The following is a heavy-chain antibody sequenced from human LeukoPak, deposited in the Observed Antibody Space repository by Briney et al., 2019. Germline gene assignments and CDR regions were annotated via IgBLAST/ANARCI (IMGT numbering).Heavy chain of an antibody. CDR2: ISGDGGST. J-gene: IGHJ4*02. CDR3: ARPAAAGLDY. V-gene: IGHV3-43*02. D-gene: IGHD6-13*01. CDR1: GFTFDDYA. Sequence: GGSLRLFCAASGFTFDDYAMHWVRQAPGKGLEWVSLISGDGGSTYYADSVKGRFTISRDNSKNSLYLQMNSLRTEDTALYYCARPAAAGLDYWGQGTLVTVSS.